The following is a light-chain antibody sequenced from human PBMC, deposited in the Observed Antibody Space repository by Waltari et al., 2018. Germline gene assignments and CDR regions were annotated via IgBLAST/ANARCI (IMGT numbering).Light chain of an antibody. V-gene: IGKV1-9*01. CDR3: QQLNSYPST. Sequence: IQLTQSPSSLSASIGDRVTLTCRASQGISSYLAWYQREPGKAPKLLIYAASTLQSGVPSRFSGSGSGTDFTLTISSLQPEDFATYYCQQLNSYPSTFGGGTKVEIK. CDR1: QGISSY. J-gene: IGKJ4*01. CDR2: AAS.